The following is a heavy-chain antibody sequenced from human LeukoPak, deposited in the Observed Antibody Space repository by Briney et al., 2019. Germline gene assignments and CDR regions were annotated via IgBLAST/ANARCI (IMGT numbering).Heavy chain of an antibody. CDR1: GGSISSYY. CDR3: ARHGKDNYYDSSGYSNWIDY. D-gene: IGHD3-22*01. Sequence: SETLSLTCTVSGGSISSYYWSWIRQPPGKGLEWIGYIYYSGSTNYNPSLKSRVTISVDTSKNQFSLKLSSVTAADTAVYYCARHGKDNYYDSSGYSNWIDYWGQGTLVTVSS. CDR2: IYYSGST. J-gene: IGHJ4*02. V-gene: IGHV4-59*08.